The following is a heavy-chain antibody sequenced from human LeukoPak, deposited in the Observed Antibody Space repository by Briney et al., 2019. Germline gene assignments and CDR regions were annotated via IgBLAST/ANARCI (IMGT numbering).Heavy chain of an antibody. CDR3: AGRTRYYYYSGMDV. V-gene: IGHV4-59*01. CDR1: GGSISSYY. J-gene: IGHJ6*02. D-gene: IGHD1/OR15-1a*01. CDR2: IYYSGST. Sequence: SETLSLTCTVSGGSISSYYWSWIRQPPGKGLEWIGYIYYSGSTNYNPSLKSRVTISVDTSKNQFSLKLSSVTAADTAVYYCAGRTRYYYYSGMDVWGQGTRVTVSS.